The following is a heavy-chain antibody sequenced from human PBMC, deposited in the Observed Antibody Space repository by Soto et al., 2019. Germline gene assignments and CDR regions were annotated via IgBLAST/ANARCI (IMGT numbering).Heavy chain of an antibody. CDR2: ISGGGGTT. V-gene: IGHV3-23*01. CDR3: AKFFVETGESSGWPWSFHY. J-gene: IGHJ4*02. Sequence: EVQLLESGGGLVQPGGSLRLSCAASGFTFSNYAMSWVRQAPGKGLGWVSAISGGGGTTYYAGSVKGRFTISRDNSKNTLFLQMNSLRAEDTAVYYCAKFFVETGESSGWPWSFHYWGQGTLVTVSS. CDR1: GFTFSNYA. D-gene: IGHD6-25*01.